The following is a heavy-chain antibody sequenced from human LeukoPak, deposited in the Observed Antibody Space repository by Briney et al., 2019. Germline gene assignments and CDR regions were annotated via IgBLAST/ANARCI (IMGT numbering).Heavy chain of an antibody. CDR3: ARGEWLPSAAFDI. V-gene: IGHV1-46*01. D-gene: IGHD5-12*01. CDR2: INPTSGST. Sequence: ASVKVSCKASGYTFTSYYMHWVRQAPGQGLEWMGIINPTSGSTSYAQKFQGRVTMTRDMYTSTVYMELSSLRSEDTAVYYCARGEWLPSAAFDIWGQGTMVTVSS. CDR1: GYTFTSYY. J-gene: IGHJ3*02.